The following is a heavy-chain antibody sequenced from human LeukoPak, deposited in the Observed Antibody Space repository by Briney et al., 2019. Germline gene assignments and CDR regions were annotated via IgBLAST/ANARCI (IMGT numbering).Heavy chain of an antibody. CDR2: IRWNSGSI. V-gene: IGHV3-9*01. CDR1: GFTFDDYA. Sequence: GGSLRLSCAASGFTFDDYAMHWVRQAPGKGLEWVSGIRWNSGSIGYADSVKGRFTISRDNAKNSLYLQMNSLRAEDTALYYCAKGYGSGSYDGGYYFDYWGQGTLVTVSS. J-gene: IGHJ4*02. CDR3: AKGYGSGSYDGGYYFDY. D-gene: IGHD3-10*01.